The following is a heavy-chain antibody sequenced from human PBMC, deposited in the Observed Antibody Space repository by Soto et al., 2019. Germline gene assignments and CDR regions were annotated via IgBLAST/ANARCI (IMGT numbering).Heavy chain of an antibody. D-gene: IGHD3-22*01. V-gene: IGHV3-33*01. CDR2: IWYDGTNK. CDR3: ARSGEDYDSRFSGY. CDR1: GFTFSTYG. J-gene: IGHJ4*02. Sequence: QVQLVESGGGVVQPGRSLRLSCAASGFTFSTYGMHWVRQAPGKGLEWVAVIWYDGTNKYYADSVKGRFTISRDNSKNTLYLQMNSLRAEDTAVYYCARSGEDYDSRFSGYWGQGTLVTVSS.